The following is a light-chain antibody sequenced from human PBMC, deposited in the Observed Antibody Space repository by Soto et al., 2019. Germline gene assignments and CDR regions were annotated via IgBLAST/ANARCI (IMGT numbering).Light chain of an antibody. CDR3: QAWDSSTYV. CDR2: QDN. V-gene: IGLV3-1*01. J-gene: IGLJ1*01. CDR1: KLGDKY. Sequence: SYELTQPPSVSVSPGQTASITCSGDKLGDKYACCYQQKPGQSPVLVIYQDNKRPSGIPERFSGSNSGNTATLTISGTQAMDEADYYCQAWDSSTYVFGTGTKLTVL.